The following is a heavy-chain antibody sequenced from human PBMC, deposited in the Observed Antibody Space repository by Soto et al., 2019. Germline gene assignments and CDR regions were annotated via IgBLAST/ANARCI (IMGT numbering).Heavy chain of an antibody. CDR3: ARAPIFGVATILGWFDP. CDR1: GGTFSSYG. D-gene: IGHD3-3*01. J-gene: IGHJ5*02. V-gene: IGHV1-69*13. CDR2: IIPIFGTA. Sequence: SVKVSCKASGGTFSSYGISWVRQAPGQGLEWMGGIIPIFGTANYAQKFQGRVTITADESTSTAYMELSSLRSEDTAVYYCARAPIFGVATILGWFDPWGQGTLVTVSS.